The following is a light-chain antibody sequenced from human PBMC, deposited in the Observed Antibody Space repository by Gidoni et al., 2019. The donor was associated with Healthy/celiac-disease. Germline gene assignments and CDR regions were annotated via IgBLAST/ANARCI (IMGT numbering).Light chain of an antibody. Sequence: AIRMTQSPSSLSASTGDRVTITCRASQGISSYLAWYQQKPGKAPKLLIYDASTLQSGVPSRVSGSGSGTDFTLNISCLQYEDFETYYCQQYYSYPPYTFGKGTKLEIK. CDR2: DAS. V-gene: IGKV1-8*01. CDR1: QGISSY. J-gene: IGKJ2*01. CDR3: QQYYSYPPYT.